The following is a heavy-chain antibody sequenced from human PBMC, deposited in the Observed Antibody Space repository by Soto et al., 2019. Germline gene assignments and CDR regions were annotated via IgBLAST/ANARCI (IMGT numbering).Heavy chain of an antibody. Sequence: LSLTCAAYGGSFSGYYWSWIRQPPGKGLEWIGEINHSGSTNYNPSLKSRVTISVDTSKNQFSLKLSSVTAADTAVYYWARTQRRMITFGGVTRPYYYYGMDVWGQGTTVTVSS. CDR1: GGSFSGYY. D-gene: IGHD3-16*01. CDR2: INHSGST. V-gene: IGHV4-34*01. CDR3: ARTQRRMITFGGVTRPYYYYGMDV. J-gene: IGHJ6*02.